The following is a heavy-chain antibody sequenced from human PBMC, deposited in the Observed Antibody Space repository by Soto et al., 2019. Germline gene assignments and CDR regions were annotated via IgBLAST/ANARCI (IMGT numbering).Heavy chain of an antibody. Sequence: EVQLLESGGGLVQPGGSLRLSCAASGFTFSSYAMSWVRQATGKGLEWVSAISGSGGITYYADSVKARFTIPRDKSKNTLYLQMNSLRAEDTAVYYCAKNPLYYDSSCYHYIDYWGQGTLVTVSS. J-gene: IGHJ4*02. CDR2: ISGSGGIT. D-gene: IGHD3-22*01. CDR1: GFTFSSYA. CDR3: AKNPLYYDSSCYHYIDY. V-gene: IGHV3-23*01.